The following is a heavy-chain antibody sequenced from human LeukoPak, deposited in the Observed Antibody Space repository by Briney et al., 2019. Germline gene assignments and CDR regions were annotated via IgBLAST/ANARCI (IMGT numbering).Heavy chain of an antibody. D-gene: IGHD4-17*01. CDR2: IYYSGST. V-gene: IGHV4-39*01. CDR1: GGSISSSSYY. Sequence: SETLSLTCTVSGGSISSSSYYWGWIRQPPGKGLEWIGSIYYSGSTSYNPSLKSRVTISVDTSKNQFSLKLSSVTAADTAVYYCARLHGDYVGYYYYYMDVWGKGTTVTVSS. CDR3: ARLHGDYVGYYYYYMDV. J-gene: IGHJ6*03.